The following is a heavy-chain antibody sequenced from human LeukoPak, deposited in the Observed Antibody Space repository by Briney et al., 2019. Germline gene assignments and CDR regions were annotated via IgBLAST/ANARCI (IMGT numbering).Heavy chain of an antibody. CDR1: GFTFRSYG. J-gene: IGHJ6*03. Sequence: GGSLRLSCAASGFTFRSYGMHWVRQAPGKGLEWVSGINWNGGSTGYADSVKGRFTISRDNAKNSLYLQMNSLRAEDTALYYCARESDTGFYMDVWGKGTTVTVSS. D-gene: IGHD1-14*01. CDR2: INWNGGST. CDR3: ARESDTGFYMDV. V-gene: IGHV3-20*04.